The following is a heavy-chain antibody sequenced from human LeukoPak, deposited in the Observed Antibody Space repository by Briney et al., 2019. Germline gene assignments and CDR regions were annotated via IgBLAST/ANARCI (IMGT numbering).Heavy chain of an antibody. Sequence: NPSETLSLTCSVSGASISSYYWSWIRQPPGKGLEWMGYIYYSGSTNYNPSLKSRVTMSVDTSKTQFSLKLSSVTAAERAVYFCARSRSGRYYYYGMDVWGQGTTVTVSS. CDR3: ARSRSGRYYYYGMDV. D-gene: IGHD1-26*01. V-gene: IGHV4-59*01. J-gene: IGHJ6*02. CDR1: GASISSYY. CDR2: IYYSGST.